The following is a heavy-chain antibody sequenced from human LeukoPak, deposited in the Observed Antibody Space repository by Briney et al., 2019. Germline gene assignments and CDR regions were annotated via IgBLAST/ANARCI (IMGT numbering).Heavy chain of an antibody. CDR3: ARGYCTNTSCYFAWFDP. CDR1: GLTFSNYA. J-gene: IGHJ5*02. CDR2: VSGNGGTT. V-gene: IGHV3-23*01. Sequence: PGGSLRLSCAASGLTFSNYAMSWVRQAPGKGLEWVSAVSGNGGTTYHADSVKGRFTISRDNSKNTLYLQMNSLRIDDTAVYYCARGYCTNTSCYFAWFDPWGQGTLVTVSS. D-gene: IGHD2-2*01.